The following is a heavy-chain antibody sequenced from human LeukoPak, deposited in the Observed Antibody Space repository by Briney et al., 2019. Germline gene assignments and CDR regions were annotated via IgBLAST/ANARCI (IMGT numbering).Heavy chain of an antibody. Sequence: PSETLSLTCTVSCRSISSSSYYWGWIRQPPGKGLEWIGRMYYSRSTYFNPSLKNRVTISVDTSKNQFSLKLSSVTAADTAVYYCARVRGRVVGVVISPFDYWGQGTLVTVSS. J-gene: IGHJ4*02. CDR1: CRSISSSSYY. V-gene: IGHV4-39*01. CDR3: ARVRGRVVGVVISPFDY. CDR2: MYYSRST. D-gene: IGHD3-3*01.